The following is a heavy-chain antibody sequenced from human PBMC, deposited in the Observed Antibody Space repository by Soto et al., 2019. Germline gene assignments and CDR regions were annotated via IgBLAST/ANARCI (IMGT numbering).Heavy chain of an antibody. CDR1: GFTFDDYA. CDR2: ISWNSGSI. V-gene: IGHV3-9*01. CDR3: AKVEDGYKFRYYYYYGMDV. J-gene: IGHJ6*02. D-gene: IGHD5-12*01. Sequence: GGSLRLSCAASGFTFDDYAMHWVRQAPGKGLEWVSGISWNSGSIGYADSVKGRFTISRDNAKNSLYLQMNSLRAEDTALYYCAKVEDGYKFRYYYYYGMDVWGQGTTVTVSS.